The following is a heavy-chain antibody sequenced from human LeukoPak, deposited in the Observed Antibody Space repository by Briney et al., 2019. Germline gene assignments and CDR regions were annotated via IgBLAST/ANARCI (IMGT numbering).Heavy chain of an antibody. J-gene: IGHJ5*02. CDR2: IWYDGSNK. CDR1: GFTFSSYS. Sequence: GGSLRLSCAASGFTFSSYSMHWVRQAPGKGLEWVAVIWYDGSNKYYADSVKGRFTISRDNSKNTLYLQMNSLRAEDTAVYYCARERITMIVEGWFDPWGQGTLVTVSS. D-gene: IGHD3-22*01. V-gene: IGHV3-33*08. CDR3: ARERITMIVEGWFDP.